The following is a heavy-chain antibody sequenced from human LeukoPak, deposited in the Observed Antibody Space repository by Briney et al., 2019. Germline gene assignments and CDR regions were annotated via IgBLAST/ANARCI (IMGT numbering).Heavy chain of an antibody. J-gene: IGHJ4*02. V-gene: IGHV3-7*01. CDR1: GFTFSSYW. CDR2: INHNGNVN. D-gene: IGHD5-18*01. CDR3: ARDQGGGLWLLF. Sequence: GGSLRLSCAASGFTFSSYWMNWARQAPGKGLEWVASINHNGNVNYYVDSVKGRFTISRDNAKNSLYLQMNSLRAEDTAVYYCARDQGGGLWLLFRGQGTLVTVSS.